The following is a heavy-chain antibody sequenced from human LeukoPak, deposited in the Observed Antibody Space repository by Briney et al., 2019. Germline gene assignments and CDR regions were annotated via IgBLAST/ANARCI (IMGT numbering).Heavy chain of an antibody. Sequence: SETLSLTCAVYGGSFSGYYWSWIRQPPGKGLEWIGYIYHSGSTYYNPSLKSRVTISVDRSKNQFSLKLSSVTAADTAVYYCARGFWDSSGYYFDYWGQGTLVTVSS. CDR3: ARGFWDSSGYYFDY. CDR1: GGSFSGYY. CDR2: IYHSGST. J-gene: IGHJ4*02. D-gene: IGHD3-22*01. V-gene: IGHV4-34*01.